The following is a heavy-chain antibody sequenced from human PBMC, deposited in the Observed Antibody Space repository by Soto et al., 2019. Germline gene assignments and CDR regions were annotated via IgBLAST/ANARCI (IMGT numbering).Heavy chain of an antibody. V-gene: IGHV3-30*18. CDR3: AKEGGGLTTVTINYYYYYMDV. CDR2: ISYDGSNK. D-gene: IGHD4-17*01. CDR1: GFTFSSYG. J-gene: IGHJ6*03. Sequence: PGGSLRLSCAASGFTFSSYGMHWVRQAPGKGLEWVAVISYDGSNKYYADSVKGRFTISRDNSKNTLYLQVNSLRAEDTAVYYCAKEGGGLTTVTINYYYYYMDVWVKGTTVTVSS.